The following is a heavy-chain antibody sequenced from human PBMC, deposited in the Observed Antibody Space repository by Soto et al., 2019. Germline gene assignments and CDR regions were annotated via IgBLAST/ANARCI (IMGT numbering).Heavy chain of an antibody. D-gene: IGHD1-7*01. J-gene: IGHJ2*01. CDR1: GGTFSSYA. CDR2: IIPIFGTA. CDR3: ARAEFVTGTTPWYFDL. Sequence: QVQLVQSGAEVKKPGSSVKVSCKASGGTFSSYAISWVRQAPGQALEWMGGIIPIFGTANYAQKFQGRVKRTAGESTRTAYRELSSLRSEDTAVEYCARAEFVTGTTPWYFDLWGRGTLVTVSS. V-gene: IGHV1-69*01.